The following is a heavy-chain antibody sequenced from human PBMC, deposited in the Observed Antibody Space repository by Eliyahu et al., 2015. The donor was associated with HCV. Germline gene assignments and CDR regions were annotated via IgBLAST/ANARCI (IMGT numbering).Heavy chain of an antibody. Sequence: QVQLQESGPGLVKPSGTLSLTCEVSXGXIXXTHWWXWVRQSPGKGLEWIGEIYHSGSTNYNPSLKSRVTISLDKSKNHFSLNLDSVTAADTAVYYCAREMGLYGDLPRYYFDYWGQGILVTISS. V-gene: IGHV4-4*02. CDR3: AREMGLYGDLPRYYFDY. D-gene: IGHD4-17*01. CDR1: XGXIXXTHW. J-gene: IGHJ4*02. CDR2: IYHSGST.